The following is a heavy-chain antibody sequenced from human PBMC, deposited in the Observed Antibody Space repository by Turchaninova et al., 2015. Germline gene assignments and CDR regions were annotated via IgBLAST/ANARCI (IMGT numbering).Heavy chain of an antibody. CDR3: ARDKEGFDY. Sequence: QVQVVQSGAEVKTPGASVKLSCKTSGYTFTSLYLHWVRQAPGQGLEWMGMIYPSDGSTSFSQRFQDRVAMTRDTSTSTVYMELSSLRSEDTAVYYCARDKEGFDYWGQGTLVTVSS. CDR1: GYTFTSLY. J-gene: IGHJ4*02. V-gene: IGHV1-46*01. CDR2: IYPSDGST.